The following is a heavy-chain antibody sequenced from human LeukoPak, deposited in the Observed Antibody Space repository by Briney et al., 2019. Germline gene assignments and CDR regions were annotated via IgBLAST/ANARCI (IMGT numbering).Heavy chain of an antibody. Sequence: ASVKVSCKASGYTFTSYDINWVRQATGQGLEWMGWMNPNSGNTGYAQKFQGRVTMTRNTSISTAYMELSSLRAEDTAVYYCARRLYCSGTSCYTGPDAFDIWGQGTMVTVSS. V-gene: IGHV1-8*01. CDR3: ARRLYCSGTSCYTGPDAFDI. J-gene: IGHJ3*02. CDR2: MNPNSGNT. CDR1: GYTFTSYD. D-gene: IGHD2-2*02.